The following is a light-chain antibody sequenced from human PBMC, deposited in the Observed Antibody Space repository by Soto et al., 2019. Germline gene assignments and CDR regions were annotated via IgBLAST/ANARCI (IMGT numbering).Light chain of an antibody. CDR2: DDS. J-gene: IGKJ2*01. V-gene: IGKV1-13*02. Sequence: AIQLTQSPSSLSASVGDRVTITCRASQGISSALAWYQQKPGKAPKLLIYDDSSLESGVPSRFSGSGSGTDFTLTISSLQPEDFATYYCQQFNSYPQRVPLGQGTKLEIK. CDR1: QGISSA. CDR3: QQFNSYPQRVP.